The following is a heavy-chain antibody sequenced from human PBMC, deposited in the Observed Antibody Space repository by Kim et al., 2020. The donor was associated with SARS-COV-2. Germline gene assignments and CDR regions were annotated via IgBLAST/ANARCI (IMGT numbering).Heavy chain of an antibody. D-gene: IGHD2-2*01. CDR1: GYTLTELS. Sequence: ASVKVSCKVSGYTLTELSMHWVRQAPGKGLEWMGGFDPEDGETIYAQKFQGRVTMTEDTSTDTAYMELSSLRSEDPAVYYCATGQTIVVVPAAIRSYYYYYGMDVWGQGTTVTVSS. V-gene: IGHV1-24*01. CDR3: ATGQTIVVVPAAIRSYYYYYGMDV. J-gene: IGHJ6*02. CDR2: FDPEDGET.